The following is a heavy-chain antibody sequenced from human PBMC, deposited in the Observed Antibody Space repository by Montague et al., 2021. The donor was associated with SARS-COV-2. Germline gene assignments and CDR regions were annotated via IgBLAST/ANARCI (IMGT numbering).Heavy chain of an antibody. D-gene: IGHD6-19*01. CDR2: ISISGST. CDR3: ARDIAVAGLFDY. J-gene: IGHJ4*02. V-gene: IGHV4-61*02. Sequence: TLSLTCTVSGGPISSGSYYWSWIRQPAGKGLEWIGLISISGSTNYNPSLKSRVTISVDTSKNQFSLKLSSVTTADTAVYYCARDIAVAGLFDYWGQGTLVTVSS. CDR1: GGPISSGSYY.